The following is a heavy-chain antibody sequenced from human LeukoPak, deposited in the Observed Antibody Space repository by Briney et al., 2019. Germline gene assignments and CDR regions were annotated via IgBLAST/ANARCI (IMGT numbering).Heavy chain of an antibody. D-gene: IGHD3-22*01. CDR1: GFTFSDYY. V-gene: IGHV3-11*01. CDR3: ARDETSYYDSSGYHDY. J-gene: IGHJ4*02. Sequence: GGSLRLSCAASGFTFSDYYMSWIRQAPGKGLEWVSYISSSGSTIYYADSVKGRFTVSRDNAKNSLYLQMNSLRAEDTAVYYCARDETSYYDSSGYHDYWGQGTLVTVSS. CDR2: ISSSGSTI.